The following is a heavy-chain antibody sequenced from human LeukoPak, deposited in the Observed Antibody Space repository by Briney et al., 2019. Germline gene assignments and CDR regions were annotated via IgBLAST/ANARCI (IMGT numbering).Heavy chain of an antibody. CDR3: AEEWEPFAFDI. D-gene: IGHD1-26*01. CDR1: GGSFSGYY. J-gene: IGHJ3*02. CDR2: INHSGST. Sequence: SETLSLTCAVYGGSFSGYYWSWIRQPPGKGLEWIGEINHSGSTNYNPSLKSRVTISVDTSKNQFSLKLSSVTAADTAVYYCAEEWEPFAFDIWGQGTMVTVSS. V-gene: IGHV4-34*01.